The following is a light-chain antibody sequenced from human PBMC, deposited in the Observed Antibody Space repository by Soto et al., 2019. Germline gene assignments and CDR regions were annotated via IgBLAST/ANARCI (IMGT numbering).Light chain of an antibody. CDR2: GAN. CDR3: QLYGNSVLYT. J-gene: IGKJ2*01. CDR1: QSVESID. Sequence: EIVLTQSQGTLSLSPGERATLSCRASQSVESIDLAWYQQKPGQAPRLLIYGANRRATGIPDRFSGSGSGTDFTLTISRLEPEDFVMYYCQLYGNSVLYTFAQGTKLEIK. V-gene: IGKV3-20*01.